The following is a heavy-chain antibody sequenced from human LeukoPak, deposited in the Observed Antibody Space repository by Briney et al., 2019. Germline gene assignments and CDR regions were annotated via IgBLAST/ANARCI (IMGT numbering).Heavy chain of an antibody. CDR1: GGSIRSSSFY. Sequence: SETLSLTCTVSGGSIRSSSFYWGWIRQPPGKGLEWIGTIYYSGSTYYNPSLKSRVTISVDTSKNQFSLKLSSVTAADTAVYYYATPLAAAGKPFDYWGQGTLVTVSS. J-gene: IGHJ4*02. CDR3: ATPLAAAGKPFDY. CDR2: IYYSGST. D-gene: IGHD6-13*01. V-gene: IGHV4-39*01.